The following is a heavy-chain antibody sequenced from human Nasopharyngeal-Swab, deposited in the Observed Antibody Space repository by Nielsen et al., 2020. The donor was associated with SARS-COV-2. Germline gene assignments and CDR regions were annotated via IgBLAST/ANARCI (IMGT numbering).Heavy chain of an antibody. CDR3: AKDGVRLNGIDV. CDR2: ITGSGDAT. Sequence: GESLKISCAASGFTFSYYAMHWVRQAPGRGLEWVSAITGSGDATNYADSVRGRFTISRDNSKSTLYLQMNSLRAEDTAEYFCAKDGVRLNGIDVWGQGTTVTVSS. V-gene: IGHV3-23*01. J-gene: IGHJ6*02. D-gene: IGHD3-16*01. CDR1: GFTFSYYA.